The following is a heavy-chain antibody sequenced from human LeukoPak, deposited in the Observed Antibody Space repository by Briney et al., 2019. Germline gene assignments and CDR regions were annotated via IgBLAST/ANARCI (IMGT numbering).Heavy chain of an antibody. D-gene: IGHD3-22*01. J-gene: IGHJ4*02. Sequence: GESLRISCKGSGYSFTSYWITWVRQMPGKGLEWLGRSDPSDSYTDYSPSFQGHVTISADKSISTAYLQWSSLKASDTAMYYCAIDPYYYDGSGSLDYWGQGTLVTVSS. CDR1: GYSFTSYW. CDR3: AIDPYYYDGSGSLDY. CDR2: SDPSDSYT. V-gene: IGHV5-10-1*01.